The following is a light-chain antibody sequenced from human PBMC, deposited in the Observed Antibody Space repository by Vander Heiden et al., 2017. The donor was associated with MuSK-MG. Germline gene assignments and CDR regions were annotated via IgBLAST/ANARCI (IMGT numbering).Light chain of an antibody. CDR1: SGYSDYK. Sequence: QPVLTQPPSASASLGASVTLTCTLSSGYSDYKVDWYQQRPGKGPRFVMRVGPGGIVGSKGDGIPDRFSVLGSGLNRYLTIKNIQEEDESDYHCGADQVYGSNFVYVFGTGTKVTVL. J-gene: IGLJ1*01. V-gene: IGLV9-49*01. CDR2: VGPGGIVG. CDR3: GADQVYGSNFVYV.